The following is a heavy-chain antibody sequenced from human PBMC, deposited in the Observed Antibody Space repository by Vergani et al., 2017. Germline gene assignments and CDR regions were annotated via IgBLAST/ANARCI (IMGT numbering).Heavy chain of an antibody. V-gene: IGHV3-9*01. CDR2: ISWNSGSI. J-gene: IGHJ4*02. CDR1: GFTFDDYA. D-gene: IGHD1-20*01. CDR3: AKAVEPYNWNFFDY. Sequence: EVQLVGSGGGLVQPGRSLRLSCAASGFTFDDYAMHWVRQAPGKGLEGVSGISWNSGSIGYADSVKGRFTIARDNAKNSLYLQMNSLRAEDTALYYCAKAVEPYNWNFFDYWGQGTLVTVSS.